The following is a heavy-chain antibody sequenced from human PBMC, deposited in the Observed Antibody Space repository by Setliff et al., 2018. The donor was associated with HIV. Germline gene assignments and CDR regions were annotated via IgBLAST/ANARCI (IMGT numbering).Heavy chain of an antibody. V-gene: IGHV1-69*13. Sequence: GASVKVSCKTFGYRFTDFYVNWVRQAPGQGLEWMGGIIPIFGIPNYAQKFQGRVTITADESTSTAYMELSSLRSDDTAVYYCARDREGVRLSMIIEGPFDPWGQGTLVTVSS. CDR2: IIPIFGIP. J-gene: IGHJ5*02. CDR3: ARDREGVRLSMIIEGPFDP. CDR1: GYRFTDFY. D-gene: IGHD3-22*01.